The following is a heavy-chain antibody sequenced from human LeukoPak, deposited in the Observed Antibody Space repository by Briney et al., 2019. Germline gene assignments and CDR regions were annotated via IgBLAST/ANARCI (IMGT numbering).Heavy chain of an antibody. V-gene: IGHV1-18*01. Sequence: ASVKVSCKAAGYTFTNYGISWVRQAPGQGLEWMGWSSPYNGKTNYAQNLQGRVTMTTDTSTSTVYMELRSLRSDDTAMYYCARGLLTFGGVIGGPQALEYFQHWGQGTLVTVSS. CDR1: GYTFTNYG. CDR3: ARGLLTFGGVIGGPQALEYFQH. J-gene: IGHJ1*01. D-gene: IGHD3-16*02. CDR2: SSPYNGKT.